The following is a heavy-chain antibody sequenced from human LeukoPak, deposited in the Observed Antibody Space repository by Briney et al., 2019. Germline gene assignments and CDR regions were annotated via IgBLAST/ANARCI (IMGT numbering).Heavy chain of an antibody. D-gene: IGHD3-10*01. J-gene: IGHJ4*02. CDR1: GGSFSGYY. CDR2: INHSGST. Sequence: PSETLSLTCAVYGGSFSGYYWSWIRQPPGKGLEWIGEINHSGSTNYNPSLKSRVTISVDTSKDQFSLKLSSVTAADTAVYYCARGRSRYMVRGVIFDYWGQGTLVTVSS. CDR3: ARGRSRYMVRGVIFDY. V-gene: IGHV4-34*01.